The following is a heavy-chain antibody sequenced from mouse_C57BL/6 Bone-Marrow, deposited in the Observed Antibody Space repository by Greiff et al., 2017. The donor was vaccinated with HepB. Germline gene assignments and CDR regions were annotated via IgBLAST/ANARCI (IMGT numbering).Heavy chain of an antibody. Sequence: ESGPGLVKPSQSLSLTCSVTGYSITSGYYWNWIRQFPGNKLEWMGYISYDGSNNYNPSLKNRISITRDTSKNQFFLKLNSVTTEDTATYYCARVGYFDVWGTGTTVTVSS. J-gene: IGHJ1*03. CDR2: ISYDGSN. CDR1: GYSITSGYY. V-gene: IGHV3-6*01. CDR3: ARVGYFDV.